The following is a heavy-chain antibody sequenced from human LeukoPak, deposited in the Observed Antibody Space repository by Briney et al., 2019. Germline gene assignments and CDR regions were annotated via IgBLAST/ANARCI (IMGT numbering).Heavy chain of an antibody. V-gene: IGHV4-59*01. CDR2: IYYSGST. Sequence: PSETLSLTCTVSGGSISSYYWTWVRQPPGKGLEWIGYIYYSGSTNYNPSLKSRVTISVDTSKNQFSLKLSSVTAADTAVYYCARAPTLRLLHYYYYMDVWGKGTTVTVSS. CDR1: GGSISSYY. CDR3: ARAPTLRLLHYYYYMDV. J-gene: IGHJ6*03. D-gene: IGHD5-12*01.